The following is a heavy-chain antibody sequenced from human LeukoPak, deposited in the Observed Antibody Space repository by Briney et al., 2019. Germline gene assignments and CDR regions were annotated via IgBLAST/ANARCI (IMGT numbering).Heavy chain of an antibody. CDR3: ALSAEKQLVYFDF. Sequence: GASVKVSCKASGYTFTGYHIHGVRQAPGQGLEWMGRIIPVFDTAKYAQNFQGRVTMTTDESSSTAYMELYSLRSEDTAVYYCALSAEKQLVYFDFWGQGTLVTVS. CDR1: GYTFTGYH. J-gene: IGHJ4*02. CDR2: IIPVFDTA. V-gene: IGHV1-69*05. D-gene: IGHD6-13*01.